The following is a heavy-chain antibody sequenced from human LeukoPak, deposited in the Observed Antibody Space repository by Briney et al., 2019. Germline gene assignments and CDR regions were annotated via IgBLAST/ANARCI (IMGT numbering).Heavy chain of an antibody. J-gene: IGHJ2*01. CDR3: ARSDGTYTWYFDV. CDR2: AYHSGGT. V-gene: IGHV4-38-2*02. CDR1: EYSITSGYS. D-gene: IGHD4-11*01. Sequence: SSETLSVTCTVSEYSITSGYSWGWIRPPPGKGREWSGRAYHSGGTYYLPSVKSRVTISIHPSKNQFSLRLNSVTAADTAVYYCARSDGTYTWYFDVWGRGTLVTVSS.